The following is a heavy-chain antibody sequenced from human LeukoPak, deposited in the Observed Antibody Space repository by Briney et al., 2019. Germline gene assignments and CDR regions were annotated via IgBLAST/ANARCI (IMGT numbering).Heavy chain of an antibody. CDR2: ISGSGTM. CDR1: GGSINSY. Sequence: SETLSLTCTVSGGSINSYWSWIRQPAGKGLEWIGRISGSGTMTYNPALQSRLSISIDTSKNQFSLKLMSVTAADTAVYYCARDSGTTGEVKFDPWGQGTLVTVSS. J-gene: IGHJ5*02. CDR3: ARDSGTTGEVKFDP. V-gene: IGHV4-4*07. D-gene: IGHD3-10*01.